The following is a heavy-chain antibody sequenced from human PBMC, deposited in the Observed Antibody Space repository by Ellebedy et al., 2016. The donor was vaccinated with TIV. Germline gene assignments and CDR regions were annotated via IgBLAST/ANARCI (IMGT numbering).Heavy chain of an antibody. Sequence: AASVKVSCKASGYTFTGYYIHWVRQAPGQGLEWMGRIIPILGIANYAQKFQGRVTITADKSTSTAYMELSSLRSEDTAVYYCARPRLGGFGELLVPFDAFDIWGQGTMVTVSS. J-gene: IGHJ3*02. V-gene: IGHV1-69*02. D-gene: IGHD3-10*01. CDR3: ARPRLGGFGELLVPFDAFDI. CDR2: IIPILGIA. CDR1: GYTFTGYY.